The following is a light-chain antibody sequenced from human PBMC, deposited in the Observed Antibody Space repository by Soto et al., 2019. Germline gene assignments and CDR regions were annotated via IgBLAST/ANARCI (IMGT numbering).Light chain of an antibody. CDR2: GAS. J-gene: IGKJ3*01. CDR3: QQYNNWPLT. V-gene: IGKV3-15*01. CDR1: QSVSSN. Sequence: EMEMTQSPATLSVSPGERATLSCRASQSVSSNLAWYQQKPGQAPRLLIYGASTRATGIPARFSGSGSGTEFTLTINSLQSEDFVVYYCQQYNNWPLTFGPGTKVDIK.